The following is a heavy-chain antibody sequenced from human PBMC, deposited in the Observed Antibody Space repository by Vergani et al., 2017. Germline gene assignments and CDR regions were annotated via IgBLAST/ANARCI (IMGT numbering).Heavy chain of an antibody. CDR1: GFTFDTYT. Sequence: EVQLLESGGGLVQPGGSRRLSCAGSGFTFDTYTMAYVRQAPGKGLEWVAPISSGGGDIFYADSVKGRFTISRDNSKNTLFLQMNSLKDEDTAVYYCTTAWGLYYLHGEYFQYWGRGTLVSVSS. V-gene: IGHV3-23*01. D-gene: IGHD3-10*01. CDR2: ISSGGGDI. J-gene: IGHJ1*01. CDR3: TTAWGLYYLHGEYFQY.